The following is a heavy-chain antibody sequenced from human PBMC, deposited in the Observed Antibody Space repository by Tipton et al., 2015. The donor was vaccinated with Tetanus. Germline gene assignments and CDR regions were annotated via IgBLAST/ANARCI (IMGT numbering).Heavy chain of an antibody. J-gene: IGHJ3*02. Sequence: QLVQFGAEVKKPGESLKISCKGSGYSFTSYWIGWVRQMPGKGLEWMGIIYPGDSDTRYSPSSQGQVTISADKSISTAYLQWSSLKASDTAMYYCARLILHSGGLDAFDIWGQGTMVTVSS. CDR1: GYSFTSYW. CDR3: ARLILHSGGLDAFDI. V-gene: IGHV5-51*01. D-gene: IGHD1-26*01. CDR2: IYPGDSDT.